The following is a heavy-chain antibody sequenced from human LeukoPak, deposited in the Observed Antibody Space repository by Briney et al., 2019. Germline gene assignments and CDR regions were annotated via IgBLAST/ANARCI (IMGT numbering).Heavy chain of an antibody. D-gene: IGHD2-21*02. V-gene: IGHV1-46*01. CDR3: ARDRQVTAIYTEFDY. CDR2: INPSGGST. CDR1: GYTFTSYY. Sequence: GASVKVSCKASGYTFTSYYMHWVRQAPGQGLEWMGTINPSGGSTSYAQKFQGRVTMTRDMSTSTVYMELSSLRSEDTAVYYCARDRQVTAIYTEFDYWGQGTLVTVSS. J-gene: IGHJ4*02.